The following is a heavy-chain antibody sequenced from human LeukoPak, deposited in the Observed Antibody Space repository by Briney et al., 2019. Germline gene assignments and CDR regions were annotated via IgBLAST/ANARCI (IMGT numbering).Heavy chain of an antibody. CDR3: AREGKVGATVFDY. CDR1: GFTFSSYA. J-gene: IGHJ4*02. D-gene: IGHD1-26*01. V-gene: IGHV3-64*04. Sequence: GGSLRLSCSASGFTFSSYAMHWVRQAPGKGLEYVSAISSNGGSTYYADSVKGRFTISRDNSKNTLYLQMNSLRAEDTAVYYCAREGKVGATVFDYWGQGTLVTVSS. CDR2: ISSNGGST.